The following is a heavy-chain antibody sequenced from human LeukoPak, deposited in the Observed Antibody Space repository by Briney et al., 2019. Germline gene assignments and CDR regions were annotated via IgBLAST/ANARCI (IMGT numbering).Heavy chain of an antibody. V-gene: IGHV3-48*01. CDR2: ISSSSTI. J-gene: IGHJ4*02. Sequence: GGSLRLSCAASGFTFSSYSMNWVRQAPGKGLEWVSYISSSSTIYYADSVKGRFTISRDNAKNSLYLQMNSLRAEDTAVYYRARRYIRDYWGQGTLVTVSS. CDR1: GFTFSSYS. D-gene: IGHD5-18*01. CDR3: ARRYIRDY.